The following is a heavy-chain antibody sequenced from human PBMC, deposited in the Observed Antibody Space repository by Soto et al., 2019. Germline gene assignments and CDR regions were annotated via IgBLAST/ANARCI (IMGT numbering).Heavy chain of an antibody. Sequence: EVQLLESGGGLVQPGGSLRLSCAVSGFTFSSYAMSWVRQAPGKGLEWVSVISGYGGSTYYADFVKGRFTISRDNSKNTLYLQMNSLRAEDTAVYYCARLTVTTSDDAFDIWGQGTLVTVSP. CDR1: GFTFSSYA. CDR2: ISGYGGST. D-gene: IGHD4-17*01. V-gene: IGHV3-23*01. CDR3: ARLTVTTSDDAFDI. J-gene: IGHJ3*02.